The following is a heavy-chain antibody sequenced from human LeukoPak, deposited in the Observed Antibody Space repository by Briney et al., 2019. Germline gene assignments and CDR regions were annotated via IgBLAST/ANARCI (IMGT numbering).Heavy chain of an antibody. D-gene: IGHD3-10*01. CDR3: ARDLWWGSGTINWFDP. CDR1: GYTFTSYA. J-gene: IGHJ5*02. Sequence: ASVKVSCKASGYTFTSYAMHWVRQAPGQRLEWMGWINAGNGNTKYSQKFQGRVTITRDTSASTAYMELSSLRSEDTAVYYCARDLWWGSGTINWFDPWGQGTLVTVSS. CDR2: INAGNGNT. V-gene: IGHV1-3*01.